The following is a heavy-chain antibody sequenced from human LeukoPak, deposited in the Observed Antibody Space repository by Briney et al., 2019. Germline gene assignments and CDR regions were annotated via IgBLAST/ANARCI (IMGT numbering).Heavy chain of an antibody. J-gene: IGHJ3*02. CDR2: VKSKADDGTT. CDR1: GFSFTNTW. V-gene: IGHV3-15*01. D-gene: IGHD3-10*01. Sequence: SGGSLRLSCEASGFSFTNTWMSWVRQAPGKGLEWVGRVKSKADDGTTDYAAPVHGRFTISRDDSKNTLSLQMNSLKTEDTAVYYCATEGGSGSYYGDDAFDMWGQGTMVTVSS. CDR3: ATEGGSGSYYGDDAFDM.